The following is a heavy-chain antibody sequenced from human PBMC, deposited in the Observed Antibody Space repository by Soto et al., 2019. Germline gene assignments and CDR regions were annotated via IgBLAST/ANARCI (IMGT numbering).Heavy chain of an antibody. J-gene: IGHJ6*03. Sequence: EVQLEESGGGLVQPGGSLRLSCVASGFTFSSNWVHWVRQAPGKGLVWVARINSEGSSTTYADSVKGRFTISRDNAKNTLFLQMHSLRAEDTAVYYCARSLPYYYYCYDMDVWGKGTTVIVSS. CDR1: GFTFSSNW. CDR3: ARSLPYYYYCYDMDV. D-gene: IGHD2-15*01. CDR2: INSEGSST. V-gene: IGHV3-74*01.